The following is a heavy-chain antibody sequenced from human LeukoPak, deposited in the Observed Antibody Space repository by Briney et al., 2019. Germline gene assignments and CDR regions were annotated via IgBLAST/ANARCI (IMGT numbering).Heavy chain of an antibody. CDR2: ISGSGGST. D-gene: IGHD1-26*01. Sequence: PGGSLRLSCAASGFTFSGYAMSWVRQAPGKGLEWVSTISGSGGSTYYADSVKGRFTISRDNSKNTLYLQMNSLRADDTAVYHCARHTGSYWDSPDYWGQGTLVTVSS. V-gene: IGHV3-23*01. CDR3: ARHTGSYWDSPDY. J-gene: IGHJ4*02. CDR1: GFTFSGYA.